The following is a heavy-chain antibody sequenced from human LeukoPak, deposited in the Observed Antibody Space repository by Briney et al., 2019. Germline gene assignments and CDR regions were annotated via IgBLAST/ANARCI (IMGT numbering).Heavy chain of an antibody. CDR2: ISWNSGSI. V-gene: IGHV3-9*01. J-gene: IGHJ4*02. Sequence: GRSLRLSCAAFGFTFDDYAMHWVRQAPGKGLEWVSGISWNSGSIGYADSVKGRFTISRDNAKNSLYLQMNSLRAEDTALYYCAKGSDSGYDRPFDYWGQGTLVTVSS. CDR1: GFTFDDYA. CDR3: AKGSDSGYDRPFDY. D-gene: IGHD5-12*01.